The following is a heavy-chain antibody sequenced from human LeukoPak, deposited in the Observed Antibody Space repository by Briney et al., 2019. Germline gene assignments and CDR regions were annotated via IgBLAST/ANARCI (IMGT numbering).Heavy chain of an antibody. J-gene: IGHJ3*02. CDR2: IYYSGIT. CDR1: VGSISSYY. V-gene: IGHV4-59*01. D-gene: IGHD1-26*01. Sequence: SETLSLTCTVSVGSISSYYWSWIRQPPGKGREWIGYIYYSGITNYNPSLKSRVTISVDTSKNQFSLKLSSVTAADTAVYYCARASSGSGSYYNAFDIWGQGTMVTVSS. CDR3: ARASSGSGSYYNAFDI.